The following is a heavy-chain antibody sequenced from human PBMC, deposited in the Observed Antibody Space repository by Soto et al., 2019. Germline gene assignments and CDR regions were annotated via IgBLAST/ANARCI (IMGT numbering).Heavy chain of an antibody. V-gene: IGHV4-39*01. CDR3: ARLNPGYDFWSGYYPNYYYYGMDV. D-gene: IGHD3-3*01. J-gene: IGHJ6*02. CDR2: IYYSGST. Sequence: SETLSLTCTVSGGSISSSSYYWGWIRQPPGKGLEWIGSIYYSGSTYYNPSLKSRVTISVDTSKNQFSLKLSSVTAADTAVYYCARLNPGYDFWSGYYPNYYYYGMDVWGQGTTVTVSS. CDR1: GGSISSSSYY.